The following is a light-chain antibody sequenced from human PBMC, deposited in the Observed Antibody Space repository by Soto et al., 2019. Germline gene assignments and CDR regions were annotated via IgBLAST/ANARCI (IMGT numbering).Light chain of an antibody. V-gene: IGKV1-5*03. Sequence: DIQMTQSPSTLSASVVDRVTITCRASQSISSWVAWYQQKPGKAPKLLIYKASSLESGVSSRFSASGSGTEFTLTISSLQPDDFATYYCQQYGYYSLTFGQGTRLEIK. J-gene: IGKJ5*01. CDR2: KAS. CDR1: QSISSW. CDR3: QQYGYYSLT.